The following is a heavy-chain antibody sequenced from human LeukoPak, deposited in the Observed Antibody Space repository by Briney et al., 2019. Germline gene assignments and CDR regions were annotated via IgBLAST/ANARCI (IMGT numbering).Heavy chain of an antibody. J-gene: IGHJ5*02. CDR2: ITSSSTTT. V-gene: IGHV3-11*01. CDR1: GFTFSDHY. CDR3: VRGAGPLFDP. Sequence: PGGSLRLSCAASGFTFSDHYMSWLRQAPGKGLEWLSYITSSSTTTSYADSVKGRFTVSRDSAKNSLYLQMNGLRADDTAVYYCVRGAGPLFDPWGQGTLVTVPS.